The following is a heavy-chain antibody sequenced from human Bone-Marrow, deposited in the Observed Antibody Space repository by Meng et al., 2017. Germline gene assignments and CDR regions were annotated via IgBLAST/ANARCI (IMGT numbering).Heavy chain of an antibody. Sequence: LRLSCAASGFTFDDYAMHWVRQPPGKGLQWVSGIIWNGENEAYADSVKGRFTISRDNAKNSLYLQMDSLRPEDTALYYCAKDGSSSGWSYYLDHWGQGGLVTVSS. V-gene: IGHV3-9*01. CDR2: IIWNGENE. J-gene: IGHJ4*02. CDR1: GFTFDDYA. D-gene: IGHD6-19*01. CDR3: AKDGSSSGWSYYLDH.